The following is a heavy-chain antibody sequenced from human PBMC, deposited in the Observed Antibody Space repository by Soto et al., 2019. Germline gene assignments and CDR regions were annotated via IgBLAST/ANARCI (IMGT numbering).Heavy chain of an antibody. CDR2: INPNSGGT. CDR3: ARGPYYGMDV. CDR1: GYTFTGYY. J-gene: IGHJ6*02. Sequence: GASVKVSCKASGYTFTGYYMHWVRQAPGQGLEWMGWINPNSGGTNYAQKFQGRVTMTTDTSTSTAYMELRSLRSADTAVYYCARGPYYGMDVWGQGTTVTVSS. V-gene: IGHV1-2*02.